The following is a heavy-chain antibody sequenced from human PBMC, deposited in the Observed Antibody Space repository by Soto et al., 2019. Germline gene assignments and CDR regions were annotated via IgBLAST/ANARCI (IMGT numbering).Heavy chain of an antibody. CDR2: IYYSGST. J-gene: IGHJ4*02. CDR3: ARERCSGGSCYSGLDY. Sequence: SETLSLTCTVSGGSISSGGYYWSWIRQHPGKGLEWIGYIYYSGSTYYNPSLKSRVTISVDTSKNQFSLKLSSVTAADTAVYYCARERCSGGSCYSGLDYWGQGTLVTVSS. CDR1: GGSISSGGYY. D-gene: IGHD2-15*01. V-gene: IGHV4-31*03.